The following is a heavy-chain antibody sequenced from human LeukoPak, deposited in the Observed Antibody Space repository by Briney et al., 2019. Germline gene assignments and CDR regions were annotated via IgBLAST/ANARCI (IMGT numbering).Heavy chain of an antibody. CDR3: ARVRYSYGYIEAFDI. Sequence: GGSLRLSCAASGFTFSSYAMHWVRQAPGKGLEWVAVISYDGSNKYYADSVMGRFTISRDNSKNTLYLQMNSLRAEDTAVYYCARVRYSYGYIEAFDIWGQGTMVTVSS. V-gene: IGHV3-30*04. CDR2: ISYDGSNK. D-gene: IGHD5-18*01. J-gene: IGHJ3*02. CDR1: GFTFSSYA.